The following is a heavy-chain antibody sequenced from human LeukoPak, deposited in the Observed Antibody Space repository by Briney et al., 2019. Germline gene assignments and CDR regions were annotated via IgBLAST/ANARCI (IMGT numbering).Heavy chain of an antibody. J-gene: IGHJ3*02. CDR1: GGTFSSYT. Sequence: SVKVSCKASGGTFSSYTISWVRQAPGQGLEWMGRIIPILGIANYAQKFQGRVTIIADKSTSTAYMELSSLRSEDTAVYYCARGGSGSYYVSDAFDIWGQGTMVTVSS. CDR2: IIPILGIA. D-gene: IGHD1-26*01. CDR3: ARGGSGSYYVSDAFDI. V-gene: IGHV1-69*02.